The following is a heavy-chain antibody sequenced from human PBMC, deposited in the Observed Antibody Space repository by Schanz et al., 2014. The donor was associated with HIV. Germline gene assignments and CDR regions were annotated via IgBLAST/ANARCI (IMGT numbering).Heavy chain of an antibody. J-gene: IGHJ4*02. CDR1: GFTFSTYG. V-gene: IGHV3-33*08. D-gene: IGHD5-18*01. CDR3: ARGLPADY. Sequence: QVQLVESGGGVVQPGRSLRLSCAASGFTFSTYGMHWVRQAPGKGLEWVAAMWYDESHKGYADSVKGRFTISRDNSKNTLYLQMNSLRAEDTAVYYCARGLPADYWGQGTLVTVSS. CDR2: MWYDESHK.